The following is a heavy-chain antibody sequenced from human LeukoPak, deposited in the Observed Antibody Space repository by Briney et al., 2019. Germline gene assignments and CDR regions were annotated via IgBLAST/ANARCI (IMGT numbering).Heavy chain of an antibody. CDR1: GFTSSIYP. V-gene: IGHV3-30*04. J-gene: IGHJ3*02. CDR3: ASENDAFDI. Sequence: GGSLRLSCAASGFTSSIYPMHWVRQAPGKGLEWVAVIAYDGSYKYYADSVKGRFTISRDNSKSTLYLLMNSLGAEDTAVYYCASENDAFDIWGPGTVVTVSS. CDR2: IAYDGSYK.